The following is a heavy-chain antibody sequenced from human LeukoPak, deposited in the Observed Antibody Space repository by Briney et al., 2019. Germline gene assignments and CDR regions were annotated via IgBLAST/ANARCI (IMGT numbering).Heavy chain of an antibody. J-gene: IGHJ4*02. CDR3: ARGTNRIRPIKN. D-gene: IGHD3-16*01. Sequence: SETLSLTCAVYGGSFSGYYWSWIRQPPGKGLEWIGKINHSGSTNYNPSLKSRVTISVDTSKNQFSLKLSSVTAADTAVYYCARGTNRIRPIKNWGQGTLVTVSS. V-gene: IGHV4-34*01. CDR2: INHSGST. CDR1: GGSFSGYY.